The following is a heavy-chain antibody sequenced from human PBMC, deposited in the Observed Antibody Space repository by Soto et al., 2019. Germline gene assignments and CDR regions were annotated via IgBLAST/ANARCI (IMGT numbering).Heavy chain of an antibody. V-gene: IGHV3-7*03. CDR1: GFSFSSAW. J-gene: IGHJ4*02. CDR3: ARDRAYSRFDY. CDR2: MNEDGSER. Sequence: EVQLVESGGGLVQPGGSLRLSCAVSGFSFSSAWMTWIRQPPGKGLERVAIMNEDGSERYYVDSVKGRFTISRDNAKNALFLQMNSLRVEDTAVYFCARDRAYSRFDYWGQGSLVTVSS. D-gene: IGHD4-4*01.